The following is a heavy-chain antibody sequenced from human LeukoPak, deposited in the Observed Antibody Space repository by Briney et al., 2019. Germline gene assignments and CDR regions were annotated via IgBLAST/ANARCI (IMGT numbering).Heavy chain of an antibody. Sequence: GGSLRLYCAASGFTFSSHGMSWVRQAPGKGLEWVSGISGGGVSTYYADSVKGRFTISRDNSKNTLYLQMNSLKVEDTDVYYSANPLQTRHSYGWFYLDYWGQGTLVTVSS. CDR2: ISGGGVST. J-gene: IGHJ4*02. D-gene: IGHD5-18*01. V-gene: IGHV3-23*01. CDR1: GFTFSSHG. CDR3: ANPLQTRHSYGWFYLDY.